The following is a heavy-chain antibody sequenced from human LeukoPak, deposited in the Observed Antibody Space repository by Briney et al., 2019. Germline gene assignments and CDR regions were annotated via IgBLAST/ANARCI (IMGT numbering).Heavy chain of an antibody. J-gene: IGHJ4*02. D-gene: IGHD2-2*02. CDR2: ISSSSSYI. CDR3: ARDGGIYCSSTSCYKDEIDY. V-gene: IGHV3-21*01. CDR1: GFTFSSYS. Sequence: GGSLRLSCAASGFTFSSYSMNWVRQAPGKGLEWVSSISSSSSYIYYADSVKGRFTISRDNAENSLYLQMNSLRAEDTAVYYCARDGGIYCSSTSCYKDEIDYWGQGTLVTVSS.